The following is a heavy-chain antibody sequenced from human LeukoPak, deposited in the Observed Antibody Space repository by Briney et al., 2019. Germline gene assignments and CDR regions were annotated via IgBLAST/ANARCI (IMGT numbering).Heavy chain of an antibody. D-gene: IGHD6-19*01. V-gene: IGHV3-33*06. CDR2: IWYDGSNK. J-gene: IGHJ4*02. CDR1: GFTFSSYG. CDR3: AKDRVAVAGTVPPLFDY. Sequence: GGSLRLSCAASGFTFSSYGMHWVRQAPGKGLEWVAVIWYDGSNKYYADSVKGRFTISRDNSKNTLYLQMNSLRAEDTAVYYCAKDRVAVAGTVPPLFDYWGQGTLVTVSS.